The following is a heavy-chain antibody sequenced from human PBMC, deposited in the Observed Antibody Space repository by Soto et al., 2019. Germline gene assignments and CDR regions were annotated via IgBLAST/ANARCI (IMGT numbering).Heavy chain of an antibody. Sequence: QVQLVQSGAEVKKPGSSVKVSCKASGGTLNTYAISWVRQAPGQGLEWMGGINPIFGTAITAQKFQDRVTLTADGSTSTAFMELRSLRSDDTAVYYCAGSNPYDTSGYLRHWGQGTLVSVSS. CDR2: INPIFGTA. CDR3: AGSNPYDTSGYLRH. D-gene: IGHD3-22*01. CDR1: GGTLNTYA. V-gene: IGHV1-69*12. J-gene: IGHJ4*02.